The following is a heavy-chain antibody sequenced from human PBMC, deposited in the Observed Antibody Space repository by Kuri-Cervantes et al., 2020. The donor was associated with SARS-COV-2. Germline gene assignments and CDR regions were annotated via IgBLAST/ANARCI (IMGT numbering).Heavy chain of an antibody. J-gene: IGHJ4*02. CDR2: IFFSGTT. Sequence: SETLAVTSTVSGASISSHDWCWIRQPPGKGLEWIWYIFFSGTTNYNPSLKSRVTISVDTSKNQFSLRLSSVTAADTAVYYCARDLGGSNYGGGDYWGQGTLVTVSS. CDR1: GASISSHD. D-gene: IGHD4-23*01. CDR3: ARDLGGSNYGGGDY. V-gene: IGHV4-59*11.